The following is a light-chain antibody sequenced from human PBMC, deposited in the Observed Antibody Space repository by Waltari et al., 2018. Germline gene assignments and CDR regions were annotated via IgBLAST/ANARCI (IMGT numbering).Light chain of an antibody. CDR3: QQYDGSVVT. CDR1: QTITGSW. J-gene: IGKJ4*01. V-gene: IGKV3-20*01. CDR2: GAS. Sequence: EIVLTQSPGTLSVSPGERVTVSCRASQTITGSWLTWYHQKPGQAPRLLIYGASNRAPGIPDRFSGSGSGTDFTLTISRLEPEDSAVYYCQQYDGSVVTFGGGTNVEIK.